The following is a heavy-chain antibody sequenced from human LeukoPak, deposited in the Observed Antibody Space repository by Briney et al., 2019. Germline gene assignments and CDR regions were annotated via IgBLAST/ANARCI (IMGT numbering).Heavy chain of an antibody. CDR1: GGSFSGYY. V-gene: IGHV4-34*01. Sequence: SETLSLTCGVHGGSFSGYYWSWVRQSPGEGLKWIGEINHSGSTNYNPSLKSRVTISVDTSKNQFSLKLSSVTAADTAVYYCARGLPGDYYDSSGDLHYFDYWGQGTLVTVSS. J-gene: IGHJ4*02. CDR3: ARGLPGDYYDSSGDLHYFDY. D-gene: IGHD3-22*01. CDR2: INHSGST.